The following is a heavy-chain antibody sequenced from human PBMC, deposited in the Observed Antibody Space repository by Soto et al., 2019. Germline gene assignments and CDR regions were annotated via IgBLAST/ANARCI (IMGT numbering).Heavy chain of an antibody. CDR1: GFTFSNAW. J-gene: IGHJ4*02. V-gene: IGHV3-15*01. Sequence: EVQLVESGGGLVKPGGSLRLSCEASGFTFSNAWMSWVRQAPGKGLEWVGRIKRNADGGTTDYAAAVKGRFTISRDDTKHTLYLQINSLESEDTAVYYRVWVHLDYWGQGALVTVSS. CDR3: VWVHLDY. D-gene: IGHD1-26*01. CDR2: IKRNADGGTT.